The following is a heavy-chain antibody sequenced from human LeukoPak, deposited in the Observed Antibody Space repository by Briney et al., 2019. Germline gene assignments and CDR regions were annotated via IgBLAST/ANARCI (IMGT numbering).Heavy chain of an antibody. CDR2: ISSSSSTI. CDR1: GFTFSSYS. D-gene: IGHD4-17*01. CDR3: AITVTPYYYGMDV. V-gene: IGHV3-48*01. J-gene: IGHJ6*02. Sequence: GGSLRLSCAASGFTFSSYSMNWVRQAPGKGLEWASYISSSSSTIYYADSVKGRFTISRDNAKNSLYLQMNSLRAEDTAVYYCAITVTPYYYGMDVWGQGTTVTVSS.